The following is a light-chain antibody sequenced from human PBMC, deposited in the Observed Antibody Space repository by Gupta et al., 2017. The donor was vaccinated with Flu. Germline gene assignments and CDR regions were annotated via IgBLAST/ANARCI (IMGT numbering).Light chain of an antibody. CDR2: DDS. CDR3: QVWDRSSDQVV. CDR1: NIGSKT. Sequence: SYVLTQPPSVSVAPGQTARITCGGNNIGSKTMHWYQQKPGQAPVLVVYDDSARHSGIPERFSGSNSGNTATLTISRVEAGDEADYYCQVWDRSSDQVVFGGGTKLTVL. J-gene: IGLJ2*01. V-gene: IGLV3-21*02.